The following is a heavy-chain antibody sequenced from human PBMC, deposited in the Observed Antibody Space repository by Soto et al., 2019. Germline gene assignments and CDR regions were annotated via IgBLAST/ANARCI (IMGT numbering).Heavy chain of an antibody. V-gene: IGHV6-1*01. J-gene: IGHJ4*01. CDR3: ARDHTIFGVAAVDY. Sequence: SQTLSLTCAISGDSVCSNSAGWNWNRQSPSRGLEWLGRTYYRSKWYNDYAVSVKSRITINPDTSKNQFSLQLNSVTPEDTAVYYCARDHTIFGVAAVDYWGQGTLVTVSS. CDR1: GDSVCSNSAG. D-gene: IGHD3-3*01. CDR2: TYYRSKWYN.